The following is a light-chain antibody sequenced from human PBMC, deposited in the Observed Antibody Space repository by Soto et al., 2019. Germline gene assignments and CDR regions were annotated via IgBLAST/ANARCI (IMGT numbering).Light chain of an antibody. CDR3: QQYSSPSHS. CDR2: GAS. V-gene: IGKV1-5*01. Sequence: DIQMTQSPSSLSASVGDRVTISCRASQSINKWLAWYQQEPGKAPKLLICGASSLQGGVPSRFSGSGFGTEFTLTISSLLPDDFATYYCQQYSSPSHSFGQGTKVEIK. CDR1: QSINKW. J-gene: IGKJ1*01.